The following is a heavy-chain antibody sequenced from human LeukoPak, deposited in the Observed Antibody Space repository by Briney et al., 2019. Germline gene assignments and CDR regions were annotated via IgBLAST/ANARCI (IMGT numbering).Heavy chain of an antibody. V-gene: IGHV4-34*01. Sequence: SETLSLTCAVYGGSFSGYYWSWIRQPPGKGLEWIGEINHSGSTNYNPSLKSRVTISVDTSKNQFSLKLSSVTAADTAVYYCARGTIFGDYYYYGMDVWGQGTTVTVSS. CDR2: INHSGST. CDR3: ARGTIFGDYYYYGMDV. CDR1: GGSFSGYY. J-gene: IGHJ6*02. D-gene: IGHD3-3*01.